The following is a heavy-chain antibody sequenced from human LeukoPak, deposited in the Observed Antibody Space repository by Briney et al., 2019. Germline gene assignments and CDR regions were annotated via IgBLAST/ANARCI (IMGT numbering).Heavy chain of an antibody. J-gene: IGHJ6*03. Sequence: GRSLRLSCAASGFTFSSYAMYWVRQAPGKGLEWVAVISYDGSNKYYADSVKGRFTISRDNSKNTLYLQMNSLRAEDTAVYYCARETNYDFYYMDVWGKGTTVTVSS. V-gene: IGHV3-30-3*01. CDR3: ARETNYDFYYMDV. D-gene: IGHD3-3*01. CDR2: ISYDGSNK. CDR1: GFTFSSYA.